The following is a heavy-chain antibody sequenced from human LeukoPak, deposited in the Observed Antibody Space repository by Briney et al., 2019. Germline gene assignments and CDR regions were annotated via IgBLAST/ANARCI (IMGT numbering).Heavy chain of an antibody. CDR1: GGSFSTYY. V-gene: IGHV4-34*01. J-gene: IGHJ4*02. CDR2: INHSGST. D-gene: IGHD2-21*02. CDR3: ARGGFYCGGDCYVDY. Sequence: SETLSLTCAVYGGSFSTYYWRWIRQPPGKGLEWIGEINHSGSTNYNPSLKSRVTISVDTSKNQFSLKLSSVTAADTAVYYCARGGFYCGGDCYVDYWGQGTLVTVSS.